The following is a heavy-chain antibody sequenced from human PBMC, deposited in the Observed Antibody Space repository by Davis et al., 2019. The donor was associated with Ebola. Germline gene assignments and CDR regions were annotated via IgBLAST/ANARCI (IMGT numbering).Heavy chain of an antibody. CDR3: ARTPLATYWYFDL. CDR1: GFTFSNYG. V-gene: IGHV3-30*03. J-gene: IGHJ2*01. D-gene: IGHD2-15*01. CDR2: ISHDGRNI. Sequence: GESLKISCAASGFTFSNYGMNWVRQAPGKGLEWIAFISHDGRNIPYAGSVWGRFTISRDNSKNTLYLQMNSLRDEDTAVYYCARTPLATYWYFDLWGRGTLVTVSS.